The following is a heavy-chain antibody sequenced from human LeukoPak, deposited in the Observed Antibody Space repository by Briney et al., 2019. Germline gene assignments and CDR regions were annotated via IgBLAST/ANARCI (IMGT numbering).Heavy chain of an antibody. D-gene: IGHD4-11*01. V-gene: IGHV3-23*01. Sequence: GGSLRLSCAASGFTFSSYAMSWVRQAPGKGLKWVSTINDNGAGTYYADSVKGRFTISRDNSKNTLYLQMNSLRAEDTAVYYCARTYYSNYVHYFDYWGQGTLVTVSS. CDR3: ARTYYSNYVHYFDY. J-gene: IGHJ4*02. CDR2: INDNGAGT. CDR1: GFTFSSYA.